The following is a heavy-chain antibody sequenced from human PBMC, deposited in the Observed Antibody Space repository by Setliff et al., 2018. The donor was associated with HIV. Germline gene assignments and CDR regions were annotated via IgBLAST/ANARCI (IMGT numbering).Heavy chain of an antibody. CDR1: GGSISNSRYY. V-gene: IGHV4-39*01. CDR3: ASRVYYYDSSGYLREEGFDP. CDR2: IYYSGST. Sequence: SETLSLTCTVSGGSISNSRYYWSWIRQPPAKGLEWIGSIYYSGSTYYNPSLKSRVTISVDTSKNQFSLKLSSVTAADAAVYYCASRVYYYDSSGYLREEGFDPWGQGTLVTVSS. J-gene: IGHJ5*02. D-gene: IGHD3-22*01.